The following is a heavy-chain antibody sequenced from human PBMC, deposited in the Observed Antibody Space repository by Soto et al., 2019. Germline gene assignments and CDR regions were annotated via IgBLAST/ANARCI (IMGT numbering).Heavy chain of an antibody. CDR2: IWHDGKEK. V-gene: IGHV3-33*01. D-gene: IGHD6-13*01. CDR3: ARDPGQHEAMDY. Sequence: QVQVVESGGGVVQPGRSLKLSCAASGFTFSNFGMHWVRQAPGKGLEWVAVIWHDGKEKYYADSAKGRSTISRDNSKNTLYLQMNSLRAEDTAVYYCARDPGQHEAMDYWGQGTLVTVSS. J-gene: IGHJ4*02. CDR1: GFTFSNFG.